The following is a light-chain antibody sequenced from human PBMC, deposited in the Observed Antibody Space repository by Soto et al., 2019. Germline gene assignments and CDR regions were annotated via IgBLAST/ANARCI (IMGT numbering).Light chain of an antibody. CDR1: QSISSW. CDR3: QQLNSYPIT. CDR2: DAS. V-gene: IGKV1-5*01. Sequence: DIQMTQSPSSLSAXVGXXXXIXXRASQSISSWLAWYQQKPGKAPKLLIYDASSLESGVPSRFSGSGSGIEFTLTISSLQPEDFATYFCQQLNSYPITFGQGTRLEIK. J-gene: IGKJ5*01.